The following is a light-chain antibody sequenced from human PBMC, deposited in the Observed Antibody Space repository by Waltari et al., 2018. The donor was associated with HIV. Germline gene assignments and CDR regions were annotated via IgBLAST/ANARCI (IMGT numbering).Light chain of an antibody. CDR1: SSNIGSNY. Sequence: QSVLTQPPSASGTPGQRVTISCSGSSSNIGSNYVYWYQQLPGTTPKLLIYRNNQRPSGVPDRFSGSKSGTSASLAISGLRSEDEADYGCAAWDASLSGNWVFGGGTKLTVL. CDR2: RNN. CDR3: AAWDASLSGNWV. V-gene: IGLV1-47*01. J-gene: IGLJ3*02.